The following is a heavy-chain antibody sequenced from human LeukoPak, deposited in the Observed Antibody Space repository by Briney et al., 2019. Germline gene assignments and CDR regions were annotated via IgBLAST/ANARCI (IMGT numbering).Heavy chain of an antibody. V-gene: IGHV4-39*01. D-gene: IGHD3-22*01. CDR2: VYYGRSP. CDR3: ARTAIVVVPFDY. Sequence: PSETLSLTCTVSGDSISRSTYYWAWIRQPPGKGLEWIGSVYYGRSPYFNPSLESRATISVDTSKNQFSLKLSSVTAADTAMYYCARTAIVVVPFDYWAREPWSPSPQ. J-gene: IGHJ4*02. CDR1: GDSISRSTYY.